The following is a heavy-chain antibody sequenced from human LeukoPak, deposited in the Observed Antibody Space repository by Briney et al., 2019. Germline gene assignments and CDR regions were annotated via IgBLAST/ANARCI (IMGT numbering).Heavy chain of an antibody. J-gene: IGHJ6*03. CDR3: ARDNWKSVLAYYFYYMDV. D-gene: IGHD1-20*01. V-gene: IGHV1-46*01. CDR1: GYTFTSCY. Sequence: WASVKVSCKASGYTFTSCYIHWVRQAPGQGLEWMGIINPSGSSTSYAQKFQGRVTLTRDMSTSTVYMELSSLRSEDTAIYYCARDNWKSVLAYYFYYMDVWGKGTTVTVSS. CDR2: INPSGSST.